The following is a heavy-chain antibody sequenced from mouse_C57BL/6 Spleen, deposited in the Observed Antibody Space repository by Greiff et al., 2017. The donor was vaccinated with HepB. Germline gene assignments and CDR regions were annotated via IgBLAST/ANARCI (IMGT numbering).Heavy chain of an antibody. Sequence: VQLQQSGPELVKPGASVKISCKASGYAFSSSWMNWVKQRPGKGLEWIGRIYPGDGDTNYNGKFKGKATLTADKSSSTAYMQLSSLTSEDSAVYFGARWDYSNAYYFDYWGQGTTLTVSS. V-gene: IGHV1-82*01. CDR1: GYAFSSSW. CDR2: IYPGDGDT. CDR3: ARWDYSNAYYFDY. D-gene: IGHD2-5*01. J-gene: IGHJ2*01.